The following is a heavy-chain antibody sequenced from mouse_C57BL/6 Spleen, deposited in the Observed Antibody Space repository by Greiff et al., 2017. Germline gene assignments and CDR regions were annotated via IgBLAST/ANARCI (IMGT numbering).Heavy chain of an antibody. CDR2: ISYDGSN. CDR3: AREDPTGWYFDV. Sequence: EVKVEESGPGLVKPSQSLSLTCSVTGYSITSGYYWNWIRQFPGNKLEWMGYISYDGSNNYNPSLKNRISITRDTSKNQFFLKLNSVTTEDTATYYCAREDPTGWYFDVWGTGTTVTVSS. CDR1: GYSITSGYY. J-gene: IGHJ1*03. V-gene: IGHV3-6*01.